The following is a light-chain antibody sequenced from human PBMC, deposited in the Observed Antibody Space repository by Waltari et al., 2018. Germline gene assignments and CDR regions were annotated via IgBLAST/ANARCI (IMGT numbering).Light chain of an antibody. CDR3: QQYYSKPLT. CDR2: WAS. Sequence: DIVMTQYPDSLAVSLGERATINCKSSQSLLSNSNNNNYLAWYQQKPGQPPKLLIYWASTREFGVPDRFSGSGSGTEFTLTIRSLQAEDVAVYYCQQYYSKPLTFGGGTKVEI. V-gene: IGKV4-1*01. J-gene: IGKJ4*01. CDR1: QSLLSNSNNNNY.